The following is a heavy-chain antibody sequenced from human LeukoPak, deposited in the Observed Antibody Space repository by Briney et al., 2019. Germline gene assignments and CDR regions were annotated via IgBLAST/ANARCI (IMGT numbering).Heavy chain of an antibody. CDR3: ARGIARYYYYYYMDV. CDR1: GYTFTGYY. V-gene: IGHV1-2*02. Sequence: ASVKVSCKASGYTFTGYYMHWVRQAPGQGLEWMGWINPNSGGTNYAQKFQGRVTMTRDTSISTAYMELSRLRSDDTAVYYCARGIARYYYYYYMDVWGKGTTVTVSS. J-gene: IGHJ6*03. D-gene: IGHD6-13*01. CDR2: INPNSGGT.